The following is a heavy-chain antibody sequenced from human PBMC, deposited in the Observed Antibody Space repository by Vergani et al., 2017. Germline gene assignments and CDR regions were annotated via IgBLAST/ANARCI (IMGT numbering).Heavy chain of an antibody. CDR3: ARRGVSCSSTSCLTAYYMDV. Sequence: QVQLQESGPGLVKPSQTLSLTCTVSGGSISSGGYYWSWIRQHPGKGLEWIGYIYYSGSTYYNPSLKSRVTISVDTSKNQFSLKLSSVTTAETAVYYCARRGVSCSSTSCLTAYYMDVWGKGTTVTVSS. D-gene: IGHD2-2*01. V-gene: IGHV4-31*03. CDR1: GGSISSGGYY. CDR2: IYYSGST. J-gene: IGHJ6*03.